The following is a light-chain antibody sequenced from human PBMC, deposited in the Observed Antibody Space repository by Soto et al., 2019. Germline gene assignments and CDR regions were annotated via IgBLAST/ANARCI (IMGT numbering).Light chain of an antibody. CDR2: EVS. J-gene: IGLJ1*01. CDR1: SSDVGAYNY. V-gene: IGLV2-14*01. CDR3: SSYSISSTLHYV. Sequence: QSALTQPAYVSGSPGQSITISCTGSSSDVGAYNYVSWYQQHPGEAPKLMIYEVSNRPSRISNRFSGSKSGITASLTISGLQAEDEADYYCSSYSISSTLHYVFGTGTKVTVL.